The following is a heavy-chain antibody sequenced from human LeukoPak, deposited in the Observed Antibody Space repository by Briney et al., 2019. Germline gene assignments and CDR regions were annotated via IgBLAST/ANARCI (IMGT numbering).Heavy chain of an antibody. D-gene: IGHD3-3*01. J-gene: IGHJ4*02. V-gene: IGHV4-4*02. CDR3: AREGCFYRPLDY. Sequence: SETLSLTCAVSGGSVSSTNWWTWFRQPPGKGLEWIGEVHLDGRTNYNPSLTGRLTMSVDLYENHISLKLTSVTAADTAVYYCAREGCFYRPLDYSGQGTLVTVSS. CDR1: GGSVSSTNW. CDR2: VHLDGRT.